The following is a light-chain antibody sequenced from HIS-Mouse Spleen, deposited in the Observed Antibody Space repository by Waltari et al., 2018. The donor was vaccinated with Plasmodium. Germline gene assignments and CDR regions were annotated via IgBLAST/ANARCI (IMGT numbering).Light chain of an antibody. CDR2: DVS. Sequence: QSALTQPRSVSGSPGQSVTISCTGTSSDVGGYNYVSWYQQHPGNAPILMIYDVSKRPSGVPVRFSGSNSGNTASLTISGLQAEDEADYYCCSYAGSYTYVFGTGTKVTVL. CDR1: SSDVGGYNY. CDR3: CSYAGSYTYV. V-gene: IGLV2-11*01. J-gene: IGLJ1*01.